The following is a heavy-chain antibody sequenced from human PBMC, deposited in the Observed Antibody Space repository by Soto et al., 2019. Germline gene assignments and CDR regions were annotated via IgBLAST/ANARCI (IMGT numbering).Heavy chain of an antibody. CDR1: GGSISSGGYY. V-gene: IGHV4-31*03. D-gene: IGHD4-17*01. CDR2: IYYSGST. CDR3: ARCSADTVTTRPLDY. J-gene: IGHJ4*02. Sequence: QVQLQESGPGLVKPSQTLSLTCTVSGGSISSGGYYWSWIRQHPGKGLEWIGYIYYSGSTYYTPSLMSRVTISVDTSKNQFSLKLSSVTAADTAVYYCARCSADTVTTRPLDYWGQGTLVTVSS.